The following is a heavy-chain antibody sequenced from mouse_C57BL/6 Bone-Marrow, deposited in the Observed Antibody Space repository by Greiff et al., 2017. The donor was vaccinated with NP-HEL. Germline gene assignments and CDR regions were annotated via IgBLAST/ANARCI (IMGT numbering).Heavy chain of an antibody. Sequence: SGAELVRPGASVKLSCTASGFTFTDDYMHWVKQRPEQGLEWIGWIDPESGDTEYVSKFQGKATITVDTSSNTAYLQLSSLTSEDTAVYYCHRGAYWGQGTLVTVSA. V-gene: IGHV14-4*01. J-gene: IGHJ3*01. CDR3: HRGAY. CDR1: GFTFTDDY. CDR2: IDPESGDT. D-gene: IGHD2-14*01.